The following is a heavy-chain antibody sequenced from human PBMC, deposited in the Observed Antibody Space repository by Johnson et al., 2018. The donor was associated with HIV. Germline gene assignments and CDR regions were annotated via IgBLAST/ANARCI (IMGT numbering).Heavy chain of an antibody. V-gene: IGHV3-23*04. D-gene: IGHD6-13*01. CDR3: ARGDLAAAGNGAFDI. CDR2: ISGSGGST. CDR1: GCTFSIYG. Sequence: VQLVESGGGVVQPGSSLRLACAASGCTFSIYGLHWVCQAPGTGLEWVSAISGSGGSTYYADSVKGRFTISRDNSKNTLYLQMNSLRAEDTAVYYCARGDLAAAGNGAFDIWGQGTVVTVSS. J-gene: IGHJ3*02.